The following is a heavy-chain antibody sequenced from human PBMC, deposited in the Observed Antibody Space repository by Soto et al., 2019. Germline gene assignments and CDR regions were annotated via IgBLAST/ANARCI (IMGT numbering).Heavy chain of an antibody. CDR3: AKVNLAARQDYYYYGMDV. D-gene: IGHD6-6*01. V-gene: IGHV3-30*18. Sequence: QVQLVESGGGVVQPGRSLRLSCAASGFTFSSYGMHWVRQAPGKGLEWVAVISYDGSNKYYADAVQGRFTISRDNSKNTLHREMNGMSGADTAVYYCAKVNLAARQDYYYYGMDVWGQGTTVTVSS. CDR1: GFTFSSYG. CDR2: ISYDGSNK. J-gene: IGHJ6*02.